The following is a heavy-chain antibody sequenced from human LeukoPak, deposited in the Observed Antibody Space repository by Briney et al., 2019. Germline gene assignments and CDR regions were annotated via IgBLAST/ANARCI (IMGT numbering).Heavy chain of an antibody. CDR1: GFTFRSYA. J-gene: IGHJ4*02. CDR3: AKDYGDYVGWIYYFDY. V-gene: IGHV3-23*01. Sequence: GGSLRLSCAASGFTFRSYAMSWVRQAPGKRLEWVSAISGSGGTTYYADSVKGRFTISRDNSKNTLYLQINSLRAEDTAVYYCAKDYGDYVGWIYYFDYWGQGTLVAVSS. D-gene: IGHD4-17*01. CDR2: ISGSGGTT.